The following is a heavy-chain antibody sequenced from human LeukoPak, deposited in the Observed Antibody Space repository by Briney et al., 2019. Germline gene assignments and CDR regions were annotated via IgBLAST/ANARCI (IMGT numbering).Heavy chain of an antibody. CDR3: AREGACSSTSCYAIDAFDI. CDR1: GFTFSSYA. Sequence: GGSLRLSCAASGFTFSSYAMHWVRQAPGKGLEWVAVISYDGSNKYYAYSVKGRFTISRDNSKNTLYLQMNSLRAEDTAVYYCAREGACSSTSCYAIDAFDIWGQGTMVTVSS. J-gene: IGHJ3*02. V-gene: IGHV3-30-3*01. D-gene: IGHD2-2*01. CDR2: ISYDGSNK.